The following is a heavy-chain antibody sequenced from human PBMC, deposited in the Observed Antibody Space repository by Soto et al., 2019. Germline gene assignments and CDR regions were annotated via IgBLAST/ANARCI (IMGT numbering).Heavy chain of an antibody. V-gene: IGHV1-58*02. D-gene: IGHD3-10*01. CDR3: AAADYYGSGSYDAFDI. J-gene: IGHJ3*02. CDR2: IVVGSGNT. Sequence: SVKVSCKASGGTFSSYAISWVRQAPGQGLEWIGWIVVGSGNTNYAQKFQERVTITRDMSTSTAYMELSSLRSEDTAVYYCAAADYYGSGSYDAFDIWGQGTMVTVSS. CDR1: GGTFSSYA.